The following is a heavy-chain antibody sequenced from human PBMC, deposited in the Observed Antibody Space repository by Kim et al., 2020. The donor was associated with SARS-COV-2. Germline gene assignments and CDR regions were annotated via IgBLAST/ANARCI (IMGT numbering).Heavy chain of an antibody. CDR3: ARHSGSDY. Sequence: GGSTYSTDPVKALFTISSDNSKNTLYLQMNSLNAEDTAVYYCARHSGSDYWGQGTLVTVSS. J-gene: IGHJ4*02. D-gene: IGHD1-26*01. V-gene: IGHV3-23*01. CDR2: GGST.